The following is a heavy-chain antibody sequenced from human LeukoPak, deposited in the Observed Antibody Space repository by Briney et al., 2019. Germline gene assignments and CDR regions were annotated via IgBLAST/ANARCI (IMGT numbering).Heavy chain of an antibody. CDR1: GFTFSSYA. V-gene: IGHV3-23*01. CDR3: AKSSGWFDY. Sequence: GGSLRLSCAASGFTFSSYAMSWVRQAPRKGLEWVSAISGSGDSTYYADSVKGRFTISRDNSKNTLYLQMNSRRAEDTAVHYCAKSSGWFDYWGQGTLVTVSS. D-gene: IGHD6-19*01. CDR2: ISGSGDST. J-gene: IGHJ4*02.